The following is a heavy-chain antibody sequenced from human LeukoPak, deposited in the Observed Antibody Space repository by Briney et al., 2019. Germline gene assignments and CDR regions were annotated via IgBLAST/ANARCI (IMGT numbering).Heavy chain of an antibody. CDR2: ISWNSGSI. J-gene: IGHJ6*02. CDR1: GFTFDDYA. D-gene: IGHD3/OR15-3a*01. V-gene: IGHV3-9*01. CDR3: AKDMDPYYYYGMDV. Sequence: GGSLRLSCAASGFTFDDYAMHWGRQAPGKGLEWVSGISWNSGSIGYADSVKGRFTISRDNAKNSLYLQMDSLRAEDTALYYCAKDMDPYYYYGMDVWGQGTTVTVSS.